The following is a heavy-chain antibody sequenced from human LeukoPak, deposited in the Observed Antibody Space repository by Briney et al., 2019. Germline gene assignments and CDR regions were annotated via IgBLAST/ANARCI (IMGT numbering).Heavy chain of an antibody. Sequence: GGSLRLSCAASGVAFSSYAMTWVRQAPGKGLEWVSTISGSGGSGGGTYYADSVKGRFTISRDNSKNTLFLQMNSLRAEDTALYYCAKEGYSSSWYLHFDYWGQGTLVTVSS. D-gene: IGHD6-13*01. J-gene: IGHJ4*02. V-gene: IGHV3-23*01. CDR3: AKEGYSSSWYLHFDY. CDR1: GVAFSSYA. CDR2: ISGSGGSGGGT.